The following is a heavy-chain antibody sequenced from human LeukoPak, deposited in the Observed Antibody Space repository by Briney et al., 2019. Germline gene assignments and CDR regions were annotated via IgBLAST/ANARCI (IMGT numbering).Heavy chain of an antibody. D-gene: IGHD1-1*01. J-gene: IGHJ4*02. CDR3: ARDGKNYYFDY. CDR2: INPSGGST. V-gene: IGHV1-46*01. Sequence: ASVKVSCKASGYSFTSYYMHWVRQAPGQGLEWMGIINPSGGSTSYAQKFQGRVTMTRDTSTSTVYMELSSLRSEDTAVYYCARDGKNYYFDYWGQGTLVTVSS. CDR1: GYSFTSYY.